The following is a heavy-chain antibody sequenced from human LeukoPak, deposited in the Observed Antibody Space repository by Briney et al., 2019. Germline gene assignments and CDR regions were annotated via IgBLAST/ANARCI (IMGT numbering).Heavy chain of an antibody. CDR1: GGSISIISYY. CDR2: IYYSGAT. D-gene: IGHD6-19*01. Sequence: SETLSLTCTVSGGSISIISYYWGWVRQPPGKGLEWIGSIYYSGATYYNPSLKGRLTISVDTSQTQFSLKLSSVTAADTAVYYCARGVAGTDYYGMDVWGQGTTVTVSS. J-gene: IGHJ6*02. V-gene: IGHV4-39*01. CDR3: ARGVAGTDYYGMDV.